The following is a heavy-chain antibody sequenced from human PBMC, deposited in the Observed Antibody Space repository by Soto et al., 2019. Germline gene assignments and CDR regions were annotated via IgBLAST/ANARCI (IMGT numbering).Heavy chain of an antibody. CDR2: VFPGDSHT. J-gene: IGHJ4*02. CDR3: ARRKLHCDGGSCYGTNLLAY. CDR1: GYTFTNYW. V-gene: IGHV5-51*01. D-gene: IGHD2-21*01. Sequence: GESLKISCQVSGYTFTNYWVAWMRQLAGKGLEWMGIVFPGDSHTTYGPSFEGQVTFSADQSTSTAFLQWNRLRASDTGVYFCARRKLHCDGGSCYGTNLLAYWAQGTNVTVSS.